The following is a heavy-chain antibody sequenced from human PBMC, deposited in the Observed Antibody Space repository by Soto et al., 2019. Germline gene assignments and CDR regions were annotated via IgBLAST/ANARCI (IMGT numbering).Heavy chain of an antibody. CDR1: GFTFSSYA. D-gene: IGHD3-3*01. CDR2: ISGSGGST. V-gene: IGHV3-23*01. Sequence: PGGSLRLSCAASGFTFSSYAMSWVRQAPGKGLEWVSAISGSGGSTYYADSVKGRFTISRDNSKNTLYLQMNSLRAEDTAVYYCANRDAPSDFERKWGQGTLVTVSS. CDR3: ANRDAPSDFERK. J-gene: IGHJ4*02.